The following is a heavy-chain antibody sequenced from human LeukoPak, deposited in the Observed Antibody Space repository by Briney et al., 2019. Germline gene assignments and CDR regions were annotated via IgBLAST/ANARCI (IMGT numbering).Heavy chain of an antibody. D-gene: IGHD3-22*01. CDR1: GGSISSGSYY. V-gene: IGHV4-61*02. CDR3: ARLDSSGPNWFDP. Sequence: SSETLSLTCTVSGGSISSGSYYWSWIRQPAGKGLEWIGRIYTSGSTNYNPSLKSRVTISVDTSKNQFSLKLSSVTAADTAVYYCARLDSSGPNWFDPWGQGTLVTVSS. J-gene: IGHJ5*02. CDR2: IYTSGST.